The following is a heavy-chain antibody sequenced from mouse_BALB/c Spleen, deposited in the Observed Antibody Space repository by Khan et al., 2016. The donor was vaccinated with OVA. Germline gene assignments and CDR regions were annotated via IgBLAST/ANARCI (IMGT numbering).Heavy chain of an antibody. V-gene: IGHV2-3*01. Sequence: VQLQESGPGLVAPSQSLSITCTVSGFSLTNYGVSWVRQPPGKGLEWLGVIWGDGSTNYHSALISRLSINKDNSKSQVFIKLNSLQTEDTATYXCAIIYYGYDWFAYWGQGTLVTVSA. D-gene: IGHD2-2*01. CDR3: AIIYYGYDWFAY. CDR2: IWGDGST. J-gene: IGHJ3*01. CDR1: GFSLTNYG.